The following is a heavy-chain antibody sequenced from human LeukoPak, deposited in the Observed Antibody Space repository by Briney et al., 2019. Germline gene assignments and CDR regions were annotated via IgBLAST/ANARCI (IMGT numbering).Heavy chain of an antibody. D-gene: IGHD3-3*01. CDR1: GGTFSSYA. CDR3: ARGSDDFWSGYSPSY. CDR2: IIPIFGTA. J-gene: IGHJ4*02. V-gene: IGHV1-69*05. Sequence: SVKVSCKASGGTFSSYAISWVRQAPGQGLEWMGRIIPIFGTANYAQKFQGRVTITTDESTSTAYMELSSLRSEDTAVYYCARGSDDFWSGYSPSYWGQGTLVTVSS.